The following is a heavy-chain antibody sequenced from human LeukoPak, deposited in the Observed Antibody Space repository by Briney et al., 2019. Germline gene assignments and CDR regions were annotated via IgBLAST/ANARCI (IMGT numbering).Heavy chain of an antibody. Sequence: PGGSLRPSCAASGFTFSSYAMSWVRQAPGKGLEWVSAISGSGGSTYYADSVKGRFTISRDNAKNSLYLQMNSLRAEDTAVYYCARDLVEMAADAFDIWGQGTMVTVSS. CDR2: ISGSGGST. J-gene: IGHJ3*02. CDR1: GFTFSSYA. D-gene: IGHD5-24*01. V-gene: IGHV3-23*01. CDR3: ARDLVEMAADAFDI.